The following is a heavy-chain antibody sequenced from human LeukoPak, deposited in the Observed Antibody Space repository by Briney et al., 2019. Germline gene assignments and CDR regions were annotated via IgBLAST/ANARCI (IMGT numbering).Heavy chain of an antibody. Sequence: GGSLRLSCAASGFTFSSYSMNWVRQAPGKGLEWVSSISSSSSYIYYADSVKGRFTISRDNAKNSLYLQMNSLRAEDTAVYYCARDTRRGLQEYWGQGTLVTVSS. CDR1: GFTFSSYS. CDR3: ARDTRRGLQEY. CDR2: ISSSSSYI. J-gene: IGHJ4*02. V-gene: IGHV3-21*01. D-gene: IGHD1-26*01.